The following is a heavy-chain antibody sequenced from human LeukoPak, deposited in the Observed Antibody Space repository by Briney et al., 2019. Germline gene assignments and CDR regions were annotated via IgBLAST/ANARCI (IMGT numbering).Heavy chain of an antibody. CDR1: GGSISSSSYY. D-gene: IGHD6-13*01. J-gene: IGHJ4*02. CDR3: ARLRRQAPYSSSWYNHY. V-gene: IGHV4-39*01. CDR2: IYYSGSA. Sequence: SETLSLTCTVSGGSISSSSYYWGWIRQPPGKGLEWVGTIYYSGSAYYNPSLRSRLSISVVTSKNQFSQKLTSVTAADPAVYYCARLRRQAPYSSSWYNHYWGQGALVTVSS.